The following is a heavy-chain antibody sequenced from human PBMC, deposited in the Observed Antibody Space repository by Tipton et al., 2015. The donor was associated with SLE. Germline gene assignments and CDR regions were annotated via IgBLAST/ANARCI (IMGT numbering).Heavy chain of an antibody. CDR1: GFTFSSYA. V-gene: IGHV3-23*01. D-gene: IGHD5-18*01. J-gene: IGHJ4*02. Sequence: SLRLSCAASGFTFSSYAMSWVRQAPGKGLEWVSAISGSGGSTYYADSVKGRFTIYRDNSKNTLYLQMNSLRAEDTALYYCAKERGYSYGFDYWGQGTLVTVSS. CDR2: ISGSGGST. CDR3: AKERGYSYGFDY.